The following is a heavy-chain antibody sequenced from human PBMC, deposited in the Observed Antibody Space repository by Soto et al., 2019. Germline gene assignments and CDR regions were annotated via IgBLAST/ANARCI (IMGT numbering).Heavy chain of an antibody. J-gene: IGHJ2*01. V-gene: IGHV1-69*06. CDR1: GGTLSNFP. CDR2: IIPIFGTT. D-gene: IGHD3-22*01. CDR3: ARDYYDGRGSYSWHFDL. Sequence: QVQLVQSGAEVKKPGSSVKVSCKASGGTLSNFPISWVRQAPGQGLEWMGGIIPIFGTTNYARNFVGRVTGTADKSTDTAYMELRSLRSDDTALYYCARDYYDGRGSYSWHFDLWGRGTLVTVSS.